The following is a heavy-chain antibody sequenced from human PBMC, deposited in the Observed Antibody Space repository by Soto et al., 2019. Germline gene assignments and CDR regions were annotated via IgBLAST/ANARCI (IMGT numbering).Heavy chain of an antibody. V-gene: IGHV3-21*01. Sequence: TVGSLKLSCAASGFTFSSYSMNWVRQAPGKGLEWVSSISSSSSYIYYADSVKGRFTISRDNAKNSLYLQMNSLRAEDTAVYYCARDTTYYDSSGSLDYWGQGTLVTVSS. CDR3: ARDTTYYDSSGSLDY. CDR2: ISSSSSYI. CDR1: GFTFSSYS. D-gene: IGHD3-22*01. J-gene: IGHJ4*02.